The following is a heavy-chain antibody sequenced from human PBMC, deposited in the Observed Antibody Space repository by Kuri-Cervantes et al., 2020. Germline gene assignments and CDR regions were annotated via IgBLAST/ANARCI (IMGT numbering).Heavy chain of an antibody. Sequence: LSLTCAASGFTFSSYGMHWVRQAPGKGLEWVAVIWYDGSNKYYADSVKGRFTISRDNSKNTLYLQMNSLRDEDTAVYYCARSIVATTCGFDYWGQGTLVTVSS. CDR1: GFTFSSYG. CDR3: ARSIVATTCGFDY. CDR2: IWYDGSNK. V-gene: IGHV3-33*08. J-gene: IGHJ4*02. D-gene: IGHD5-12*01.